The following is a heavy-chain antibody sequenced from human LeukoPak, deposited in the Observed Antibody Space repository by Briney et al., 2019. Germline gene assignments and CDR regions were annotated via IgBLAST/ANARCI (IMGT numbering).Heavy chain of an antibody. CDR2: ISSSSSYI. CDR1: GFTFSSYS. D-gene: IGHD3-10*01. CDR3: AREEEGYYYGSGSYYAVEDY. J-gene: IGHJ4*02. V-gene: IGHV3-21*01. Sequence: GGSLRLSCAAPGFTFSSYSMNWVRQAPGKGLEWVSSISSSSSYIYYADSVKGRFTISRDNAKNSLYLQMNSLRAEDTAVYYCAREEEGYYYGSGSYYAVEDYWGQGTLVTVSS.